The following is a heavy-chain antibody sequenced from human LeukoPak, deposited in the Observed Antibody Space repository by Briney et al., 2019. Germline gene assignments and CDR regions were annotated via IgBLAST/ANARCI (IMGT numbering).Heavy chain of an antibody. J-gene: IGHJ6*02. CDR1: GGSISSYY. CDR2: IYYSGST. CDR3: AREAPSVAVAGTHYYYYGMDV. D-gene: IGHD6-19*01. V-gene: IGHV4-59*01. Sequence: SETLSLTCTVSGGSISSYYWSWIRQPPGKGLEWIGYIYYSGSTNYNPSLKSRVTISVDTSKNQFSLKLSSVTAADTAVYYCAREAPSVAVAGTHYYYYGMDVWGQGTTVTVSS.